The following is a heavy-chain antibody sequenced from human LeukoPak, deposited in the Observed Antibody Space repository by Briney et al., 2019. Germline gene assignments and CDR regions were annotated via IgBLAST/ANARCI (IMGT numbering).Heavy chain of an antibody. CDR2: INPSGGST. CDR3: ARSLCSSSSCPIDY. J-gene: IGHJ4*02. V-gene: IGHV1-46*01. Sequence: GASVKVSCKASGYTFTSYYMHWVRQAPGQGLEWMGEINPSGGSTNSAQMFQGRVTMTRDTSTSTVHMELSSLRSDDTAVYYCARSLCSSSSCPIDYWGQGTLVTVSS. D-gene: IGHD2-2*01. CDR1: GYTFTSYY.